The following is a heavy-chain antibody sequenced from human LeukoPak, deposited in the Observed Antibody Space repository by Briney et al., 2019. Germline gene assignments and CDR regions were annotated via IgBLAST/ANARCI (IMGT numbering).Heavy chain of an antibody. CDR2: IYYSGST. Sequence: SETLSLTCTVSGGSISSGSYYWSWIRQHPGKGLEWIGYIYYSGSTYYNPSLKSRVTISVDTSKNQFSLKLSSVTAADTAVYYCACGYGSDYASFDYWGQGTLVTVSS. D-gene: IGHD6-25*01. J-gene: IGHJ4*02. CDR1: GGSISSGSYY. CDR3: ACGYGSDYASFDY. V-gene: IGHV4-31*03.